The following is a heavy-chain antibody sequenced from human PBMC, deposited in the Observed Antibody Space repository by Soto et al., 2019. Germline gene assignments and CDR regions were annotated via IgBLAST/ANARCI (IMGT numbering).Heavy chain of an antibody. CDR1: GGAINSYY. J-gene: IGHJ5*02. Sequence: QVRLHESGPGLVKPSETLSLTCTVSGGAINSYYCSWIRQSPGKGLEWLGYIAYSGTTKYNPSLKSLVTISSDTSKNQFSLKLKSVTAADTAVYYCARGGDSSRTGWFDPWGQGTLVTVSS. D-gene: IGHD6-13*01. CDR3: ARGGDSSRTGWFDP. V-gene: IGHV4-59*01. CDR2: IAYSGTT.